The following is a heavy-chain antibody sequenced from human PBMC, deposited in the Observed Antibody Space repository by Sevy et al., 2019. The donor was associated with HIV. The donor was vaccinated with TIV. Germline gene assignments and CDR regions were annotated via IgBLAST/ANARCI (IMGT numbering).Heavy chain of an antibody. CDR1: GFTFSSHD. Sequence: GGSLRLSCTASGFTFSSHDMVWVRQAPGKGLEWVSGISEGGKNTYYADSVRGRFTISRDDSKITVYLQMNSLRADDTALYYCAGEREADNSSWDFDFWGQGTLVTVSS. V-gene: IGHV3-23*01. J-gene: IGHJ4*02. CDR2: ISEGGKNT. CDR3: AGEREADNSSWDFDF. D-gene: IGHD6-13*01.